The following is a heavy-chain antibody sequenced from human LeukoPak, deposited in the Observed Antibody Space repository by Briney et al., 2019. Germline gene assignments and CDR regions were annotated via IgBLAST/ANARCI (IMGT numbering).Heavy chain of an antibody. CDR1: GFTFSSYA. CDR2: ISGSGGST. Sequence: GGSLRLSCAASGFTFSSYAMSWVRQAPGKGLEWVSAISGSGGSTYYADSVKGRFTISRDNSKNTLYLQMNSLRAEDTAVYYCAKDRSLYSSSWYSVRERDYWGQGTLVTVSS. D-gene: IGHD6-13*01. V-gene: IGHV3-23*01. CDR3: AKDRSLYSSSWYSVRERDY. J-gene: IGHJ4*02.